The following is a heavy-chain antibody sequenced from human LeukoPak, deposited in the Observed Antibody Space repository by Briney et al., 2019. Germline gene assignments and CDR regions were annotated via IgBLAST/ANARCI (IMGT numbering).Heavy chain of an antibody. CDR2: IYPGDSYT. CDR1: GSIFTSYW. J-gene: IGHJ4*02. Sequence: GASLQISCKGSGSIFTSYWIGLVRPLPGKGLGWLGIIYPGDSYTTYSPSFQGQVTISADKSISTAYLQWRSLKASDTAMYYGARRNYDSSGYFYYWGQGTLGTVSS. D-gene: IGHD3-22*01. CDR3: ARRNYDSSGYFYY. V-gene: IGHV5-51*01.